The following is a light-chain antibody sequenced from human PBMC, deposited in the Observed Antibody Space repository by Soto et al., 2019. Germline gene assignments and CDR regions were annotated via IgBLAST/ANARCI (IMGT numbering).Light chain of an antibody. CDR2: DVS. Sequence: ETIMTQSPGPLYVSPGERATLSCRAAQGVTTNFAWYQQKSGQSPRLLIYDVSNRATGVPARFSGSGSGTEFTLTFSSLQSEESAVYYGQQYNNWPPTCGQGTRLEIK. V-gene: IGKV3-15*01. CDR1: QGVTTN. CDR3: QQYNNWPPT. J-gene: IGKJ5*01.